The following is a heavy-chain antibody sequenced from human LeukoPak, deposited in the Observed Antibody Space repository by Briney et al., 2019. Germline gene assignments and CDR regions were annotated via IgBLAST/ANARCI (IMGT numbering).Heavy chain of an antibody. CDR3: ARRRNSSSWYYFDY. CDR1: GFTFSDYD. J-gene: IGHJ4*02. Sequence: GGSLRLSCAASGFTFSDYDMSWIRQAPGKGLEWVSYISGSSTYTNYADSVKGRFTISRDNAKNSLHLQMHSLRAEDTAVYYCARRRNSSSWYYFDYWGQGTLVTVSS. CDR2: ISGSSTYT. V-gene: IGHV3-11*03. D-gene: IGHD6-13*01.